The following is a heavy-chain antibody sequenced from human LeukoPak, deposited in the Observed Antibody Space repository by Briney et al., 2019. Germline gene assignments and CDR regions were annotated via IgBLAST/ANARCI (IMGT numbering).Heavy chain of an antibody. CDR2: IYPGDSDT. Sequence: GASLKISCKGSGYSFASHWIGWVRQMPGKGLEWMGIIYPGDSDTRFSPSFQGQVTISADKSISTAYLQWSSLKASDTAMYYCARQISIAPPGYFDYWGQGTLVTVSS. J-gene: IGHJ4*02. CDR3: ARQISIAPPGYFDY. V-gene: IGHV5-51*01. CDR1: GYSFASHW. D-gene: IGHD6-6*01.